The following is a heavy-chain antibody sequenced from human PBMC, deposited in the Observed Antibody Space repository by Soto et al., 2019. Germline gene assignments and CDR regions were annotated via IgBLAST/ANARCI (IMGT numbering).Heavy chain of an antibody. J-gene: IGHJ6*02. CDR1: GGSFSGYY. Sequence: SETLSLTCAVYGGSFSGYYWTWIRQPPGKGLEWIGEIYHSGTTHYNPSLMSRLTISVDKSKNQFSLKLSSVTAADTAVYYCARFGGGMDVWGQGTTVTVSS. CDR2: IYHSGTT. D-gene: IGHD3-10*01. CDR3: ARFGGGMDV. V-gene: IGHV4-34*01.